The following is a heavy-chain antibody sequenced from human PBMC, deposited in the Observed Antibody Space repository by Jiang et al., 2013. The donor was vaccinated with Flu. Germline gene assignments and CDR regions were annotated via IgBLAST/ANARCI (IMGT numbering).Heavy chain of an antibody. D-gene: IGHD6-13*01. Sequence: GAEVKKPGASVKVSCKASGYTFTNSGISWVRQAPGQGLQWMGWISAYNGNTNYAQKLQDRVTLTTDTSTSTAHMELRSLRSDDTAVYYCARDRGDSTSWYLGYWGQGTLVTVSS. CDR2: ISAYNGNT. V-gene: IGHV1-18*01. J-gene: IGHJ4*02. CDR1: GYTFTNSG. CDR3: ARDRGDSTSWYLGY.